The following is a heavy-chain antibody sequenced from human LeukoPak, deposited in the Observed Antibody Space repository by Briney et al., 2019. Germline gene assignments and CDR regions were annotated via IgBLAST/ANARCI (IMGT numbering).Heavy chain of an antibody. D-gene: IGHD1-14*01. CDR2: ISSSGSTI. CDR1: GFTFSSYE. CDR3: TTELDVRPNHY. Sequence: GGSLRLSCAASGFTFSSYEINWVRQAPGKGLEWVSYISSSGSTIKYADSVKGRFTISRGNAKNSLYLQMNSLRAEDTAVYYCTTELDVRPNHYWGQGTLVTVSS. V-gene: IGHV3-48*03. J-gene: IGHJ4*02.